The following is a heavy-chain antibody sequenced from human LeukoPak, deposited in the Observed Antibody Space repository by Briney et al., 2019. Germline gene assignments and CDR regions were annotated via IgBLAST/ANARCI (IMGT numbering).Heavy chain of an antibody. CDR3: ARGEMATGYYYYGMDV. D-gene: IGHD5-24*01. Sequence: GASVKVSCKASGYTFTGYYMHWVRQAPGQGLEWMGWINPNSGGTNYAQKFQGWVTMTRDTSISTAYMELSRLRSDDTAVYYCARGEMATGYYYYGMDVWGQGTTVTVSS. J-gene: IGHJ6*02. CDR1: GYTFTGYY. V-gene: IGHV1-2*04. CDR2: INPNSGGT.